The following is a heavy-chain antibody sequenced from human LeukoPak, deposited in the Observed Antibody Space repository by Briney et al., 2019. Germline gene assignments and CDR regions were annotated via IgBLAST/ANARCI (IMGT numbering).Heavy chain of an antibody. J-gene: IGHJ4*02. V-gene: IGHV1-69*05. D-gene: IGHD2-15*01. CDR3: ARLAHCSGGSCYPVLDY. CDR2: IIPIFGTA. Sequence: SVKVSCKASGGTFSSYAISWVRQAPGQGLEWMGGIIPIFGTANYAQKFQGRVTITTDESTSTAYMELSSLRSEDTAVYYCARLAHCSGGSCYPVLDYWGQGTLVTVSS. CDR1: GGTFSSYA.